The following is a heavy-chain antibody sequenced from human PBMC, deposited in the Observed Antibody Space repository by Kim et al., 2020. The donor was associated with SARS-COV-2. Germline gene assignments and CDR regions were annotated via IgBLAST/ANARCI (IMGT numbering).Heavy chain of an antibody. CDR2: DGSEK. CDR3: VSTQTFDY. J-gene: IGHJ4*02. Sequence: DGSEKNVVDSVKGRFTISRDNAKKSLFLQMNSLRVEDTAVYYCVSTQTFDYWGQGNLVIISS. V-gene: IGHV3-7*01.